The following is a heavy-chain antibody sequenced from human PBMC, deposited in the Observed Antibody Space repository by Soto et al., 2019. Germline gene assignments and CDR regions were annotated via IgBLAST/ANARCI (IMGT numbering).Heavy chain of an antibody. Sequence: PSETLSLTCAVSGDSISSVNWWSWVRQSPGQGLEWIGDIYHTGITNYNPSLQSRVTISVDKSKSEFSLNLTSVTAADTAVYYCARSQGYFTISSLDPWGQGTLVTVSS. V-gene: IGHV4-4*02. CDR2: IYHTGIT. J-gene: IGHJ5*02. D-gene: IGHD2-8*01. CDR1: GDSISSVNW. CDR3: ARSQGYFTISSLDP.